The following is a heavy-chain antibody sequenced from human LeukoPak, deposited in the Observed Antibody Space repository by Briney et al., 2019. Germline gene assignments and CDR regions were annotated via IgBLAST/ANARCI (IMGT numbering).Heavy chain of an antibody. V-gene: IGHV4-30-2*01. D-gene: IGHD2-2*01. Sequence: SETLSLTCTVSGGSISSGGYYWSWIRQPPGKGLEWIGYIYHSGSTYYNPSLKSRVTISVDRSKNQFSLKLSSVTAADTAVYYCARVVPAAYFDYWGQGTLVTVSS. CDR3: ARVVPAAYFDY. CDR1: GGSISSGGYY. CDR2: IYHSGST. J-gene: IGHJ4*02.